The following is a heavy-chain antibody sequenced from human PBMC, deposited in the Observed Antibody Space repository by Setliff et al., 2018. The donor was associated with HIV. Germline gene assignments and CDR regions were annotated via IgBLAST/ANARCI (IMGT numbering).Heavy chain of an antibody. CDR2: RSPIFSTT. V-gene: IGHV1-69*05. D-gene: IGHD3-22*01. CDR3: AITSRGYSLQRGGAFDI. Sequence: SVKVSCKGSGATFTTYVVSWVRQAPGQGLEWMGGRSPIFSTTNYAQKFQGRVTITTDESTSRAYMELSSLRSEDTAVYYCAITSRGYSLQRGGAFDIWGQGTLVTVSS. CDR1: GATFTTYV. J-gene: IGHJ3*02.